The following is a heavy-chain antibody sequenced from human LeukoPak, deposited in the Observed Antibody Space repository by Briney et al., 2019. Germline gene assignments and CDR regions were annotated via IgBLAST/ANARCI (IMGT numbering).Heavy chain of an antibody. V-gene: IGHV1-2*02. Sequence: ASVKVSCKASGYTFTDKFIHWVRQAPGQRLEWMAWINPDTGGTKYAQKFQGRVTVTTDTSISTAYMDLTRLTSDDTAIYYCAREGLSAGSGFFDYWGQGALVSVSS. J-gene: IGHJ4*02. CDR2: INPDTGGT. D-gene: IGHD6-25*01. CDR3: AREGLSAGSGFFDY. CDR1: GYTFTDKF.